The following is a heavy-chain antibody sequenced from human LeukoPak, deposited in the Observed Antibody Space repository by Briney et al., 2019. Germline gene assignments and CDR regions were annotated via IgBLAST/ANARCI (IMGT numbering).Heavy chain of an antibody. V-gene: IGHV1-69*05. CDR3: ARDTGGASYYYYMDV. Sequence: SVKVSCKASGGAFSSYAISWVRQAPGQGLEWMGGIIPIFGTANYAQKFQGRVTITTDESTSTAYMELSSLRSEDTAVYYCARDTGGASYYYYMDVWGKGTTVTVSS. CDR1: GGAFSSYA. CDR2: IIPIFGTA. J-gene: IGHJ6*03. D-gene: IGHD1-26*01.